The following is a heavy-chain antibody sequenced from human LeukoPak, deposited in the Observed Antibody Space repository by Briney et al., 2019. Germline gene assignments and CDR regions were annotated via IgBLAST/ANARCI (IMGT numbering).Heavy chain of an antibody. Sequence: PSETLSLTCAVSGYSISSGYYWGWIRQPPGKGLEWIGSMSHSGSTYYNPSLKSRFTISLDTSKNRLSLKLSSVTAADTAVYYCARSVAKTLGYCSSTSCYGLHAFDIWGQGTLVTVSS. CDR1: GYSISSGYY. D-gene: IGHD2-2*01. CDR2: MSHSGST. CDR3: ARSVAKTLGYCSSTSCYGLHAFDI. J-gene: IGHJ3*02. V-gene: IGHV4-38-2*01.